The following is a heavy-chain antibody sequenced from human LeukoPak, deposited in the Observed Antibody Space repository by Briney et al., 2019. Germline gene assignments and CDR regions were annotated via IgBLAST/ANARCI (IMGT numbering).Heavy chain of an antibody. CDR1: GFTFSSYS. J-gene: IGHJ5*02. V-gene: IGHV3-23*01. D-gene: IGHD3-10*01. CDR3: AKGAPLAGDWFDP. Sequence: GGSLRLSCAASGFTFSSYSMNWVRQAPGKGLEWVSAISGSGGSTYYADSVEGRFTISRDNSKNTLYLQMNSLRAEDTALYYCAKGAPLAGDWFDPWGQGTLVTVSS. CDR2: ISGSGGST.